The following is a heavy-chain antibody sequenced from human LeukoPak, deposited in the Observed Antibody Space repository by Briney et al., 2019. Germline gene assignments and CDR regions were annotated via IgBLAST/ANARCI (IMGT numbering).Heavy chain of an antibody. J-gene: IGHJ6*02. CDR1: GFTVSSYA. CDR3: ARGGIVGPTSYFYYGMDV. V-gene: IGHV3-30-3*01. Sequence: GGSLRLSCAASGFTVSSYAMHWVRQAPGEGLEWVAVVSYDGSNKYYADSVKGRFTISRDNSKNTLYLQMNSLRAEDTAVYYCARGGIVGPTSYFYYGMDVWGQGTTVTVSS. D-gene: IGHD1-26*01. CDR2: VSYDGSNK.